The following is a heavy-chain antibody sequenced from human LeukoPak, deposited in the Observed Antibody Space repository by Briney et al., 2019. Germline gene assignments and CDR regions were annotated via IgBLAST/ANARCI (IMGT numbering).Heavy chain of an antibody. Sequence: GGSLRLSCAASGFTFNDYYMSWIRQAPGKGLEWLSYINIGGTNTHYADSVKGRFTISRDNAKKSLYLEMNNLRAEDTAVYYCATDGAGFDTWGQGVLVTASS. CDR3: ATDGAGFDT. CDR2: INIGGTNT. J-gene: IGHJ5*02. V-gene: IGHV3-11*01. CDR1: GFTFNDYY.